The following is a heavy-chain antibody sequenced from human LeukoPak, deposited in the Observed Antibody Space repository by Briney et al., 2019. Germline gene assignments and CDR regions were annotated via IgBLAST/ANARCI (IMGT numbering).Heavy chain of an antibody. V-gene: IGHV3-23*01. CDR1: GFTLSSYA. CDR2: ISGSGGST. D-gene: IGHD6-19*01. CDR3: AKAYSSGHGTVVDY. Sequence: PGGSLRLSCAASGFTLSSYAMSWVRQAPGNGQEWVSAISGSGGSTYYADSVKGRFTISRDNSKNTLYLQMNSLRAEDTAVYYCAKAYSSGHGTVVDYWGQGTLVTVSS. J-gene: IGHJ4*02.